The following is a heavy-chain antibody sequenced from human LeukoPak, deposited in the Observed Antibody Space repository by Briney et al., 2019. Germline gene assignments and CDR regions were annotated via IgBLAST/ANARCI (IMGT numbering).Heavy chain of an antibody. CDR1: GFTFRSFA. D-gene: IGHD5-18*01. V-gene: IGHV3-23*01. CDR2: ISGSGGST. CDR3: AKDFLQLTY. Sequence: PGGSLRLSCAASGFTFRSFAMHWVRQAPGKGLEWVSAISGSGGSTYYADSVKGRFTISRDNSKNTLYLQMNSLRAEDTAVYYCAKDFLQLTYWGQGTLVTVSS. J-gene: IGHJ4*02.